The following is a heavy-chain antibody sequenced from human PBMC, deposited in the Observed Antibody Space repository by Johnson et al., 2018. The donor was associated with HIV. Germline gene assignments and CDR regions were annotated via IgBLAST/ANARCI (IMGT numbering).Heavy chain of an antibody. Sequence: QVQLVESGGGVVQPGRSLRLSCAASGFTFSSYAMHWVHQAPGKGLEWVAVISYDGSNKYYADSVKGRFTISRDNSKNTLYLQMNSRRAEDTAVYYCAETPGIAAAGTGYAFDIWGQGTMVTVSS. D-gene: IGHD6-13*01. CDR3: AETPGIAAAGTGYAFDI. CDR2: ISYDGSNK. CDR1: GFTFSSYA. V-gene: IGHV3-30*04. J-gene: IGHJ3*02.